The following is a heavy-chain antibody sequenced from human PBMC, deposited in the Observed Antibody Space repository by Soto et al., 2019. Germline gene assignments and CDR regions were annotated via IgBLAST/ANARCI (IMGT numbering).Heavy chain of an antibody. J-gene: IGHJ3*02. CDR1: GFTFSNYA. CDR3: ARENSSGLFGSAFDI. D-gene: IGHD6-19*01. V-gene: IGHV3-23*01. Sequence: PGGSLRLSCAASGFTFSNYAMSWVRQAPGMGLEWVSILGDSGASTYYADSVKGRFIISRDNSKNTLYLQMNSLRAEDTAVYYCARENSSGLFGSAFDIWGQGTMVTVSS. CDR2: LGDSGAST.